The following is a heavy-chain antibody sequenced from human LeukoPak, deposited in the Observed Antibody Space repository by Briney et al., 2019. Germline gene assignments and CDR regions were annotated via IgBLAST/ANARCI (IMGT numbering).Heavy chain of an antibody. Sequence: PGGSLRLSCAASGFTFSSYSMNWVRQAQGKGLEWVSYISSSSSTIYYADSVKGRFTISRDNAKNSLYLQMNSLRAEDTAVYYCARDIGSDSRGYWGQGTLVTVSS. D-gene: IGHD2-21*02. CDR2: ISSSSSTI. V-gene: IGHV3-48*01. CDR3: ARDIGSDSRGY. CDR1: GFTFSSYS. J-gene: IGHJ4*02.